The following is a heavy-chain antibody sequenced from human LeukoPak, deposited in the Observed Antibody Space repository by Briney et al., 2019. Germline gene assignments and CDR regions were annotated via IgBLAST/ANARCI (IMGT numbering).Heavy chain of an antibody. J-gene: IGHJ4*02. CDR1: GFIFSSYW. D-gene: IGHD5-12*01. CDR3: ARGPSGYHNT. CDR2: INQEGSER. Sequence: GGSLRLSCEVSGFIFSSYWMSWVRQAPGKGLEWVGNINQEGSERNHGDSVNGRFTISRDNSKNTLYLQMNSLRAEDTAVYYCARGPSGYHNTGGQGTLVTVSS. V-gene: IGHV3-7*01.